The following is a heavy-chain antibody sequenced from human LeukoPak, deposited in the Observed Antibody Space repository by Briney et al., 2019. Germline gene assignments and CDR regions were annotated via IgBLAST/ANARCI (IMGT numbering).Heavy chain of an antibody. Sequence: HPGGSLRLSCAASGFTFSSYGMHWVRQAPGKGLEWVAVISYDGSNKYYADSVKGRFTISRDNSKNTLYLQMNSLRAEDTAVYYCAKAGYSSGWYVAFDYWGQGTLVTVSS. V-gene: IGHV3-30*18. D-gene: IGHD6-19*01. CDR2: ISYDGSNK. CDR1: GFTFSSYG. J-gene: IGHJ4*02. CDR3: AKAGYSSGWYVAFDY.